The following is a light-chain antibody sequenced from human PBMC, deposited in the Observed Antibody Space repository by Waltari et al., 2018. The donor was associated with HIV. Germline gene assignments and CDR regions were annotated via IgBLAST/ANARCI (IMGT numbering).Light chain of an antibody. CDR2: GAS. V-gene: IGKV3-20*01. CDR1: QRVSSSY. J-gene: IGKJ1*01. Sequence: EIVLTQSPGTLSLSPGERATLSCRASQRVSSSYLAWYQQKPGQAPRLLIYGASSRATGIPDRFSGSGSGTDVTLTISRLEPEDFAVYYCQQYGSSPPTWTFGQGTKVEIK. CDR3: QQYGSSPPTWT.